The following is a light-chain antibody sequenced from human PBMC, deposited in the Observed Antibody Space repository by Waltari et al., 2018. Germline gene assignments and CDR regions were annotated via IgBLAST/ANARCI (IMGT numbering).Light chain of an antibody. Sequence: QSVLTQPPSVSAAPGQKVTISCSGSNNYISWYQHLPGTAPKLLIYDNNKRPSGLPDRFSGSKSGTSATLGITKFQTGDEADYYCGTWDTSLSFWVFGGGTKLTVL. CDR3: GTWDTSLSFWV. CDR1: NNY. J-gene: IGLJ3*02. V-gene: IGLV1-51*01. CDR2: DNN.